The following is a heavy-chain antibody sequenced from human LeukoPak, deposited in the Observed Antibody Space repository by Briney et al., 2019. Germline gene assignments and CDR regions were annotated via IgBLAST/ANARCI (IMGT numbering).Heavy chain of an antibody. D-gene: IGHD2-21*02. V-gene: IGHV3-66*01. J-gene: IGHJ4*02. Sequence: GGSLRLSCAASGLTVSSNFMSWVRQAPGKGLEWVSLIYSGGSTYYADSVKGRFTISRDTSKNTVFLQMNSLRAEDTAVYYCAKKVVVTTNYFDYWGQGTLVTVSS. CDR2: IYSGGST. CDR3: AKKVVVTTNYFDY. CDR1: GLTVSSNF.